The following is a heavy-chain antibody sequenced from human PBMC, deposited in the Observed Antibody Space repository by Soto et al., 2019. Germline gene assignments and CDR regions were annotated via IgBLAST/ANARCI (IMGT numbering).Heavy chain of an antibody. CDR1: GYTFTNYY. CDR3: ARPRGGYNDYGLDV. Sequence: GASVKVSCKASGYTFTNYYIHWVRQAPGQGLEWVGIINPGGGSTSYAQKFEGRVTMTRDTSTSTVYMDLSSLKSEDTAVYYCARPRGGYNDYGLDVWGQGTTVT. V-gene: IGHV1-46*01. D-gene: IGHD2-15*01. CDR2: INPGGGST. J-gene: IGHJ6*02.